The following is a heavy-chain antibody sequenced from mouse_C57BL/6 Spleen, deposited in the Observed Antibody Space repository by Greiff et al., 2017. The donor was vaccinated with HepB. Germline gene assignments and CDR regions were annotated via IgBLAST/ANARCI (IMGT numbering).Heavy chain of an antibody. V-gene: IGHV5-16*01. D-gene: IGHD2-5*01. Sequence: EVKLVESEGGLVQPGSSMKLSCTASGFTFSDYYMAWVRQVPEKGLEWVANINNDGSSTYYLDSLKSRFIISRDNAKNILYLQMSSLKSEDTATYYCARYSNYWYYFDYWGQGTTLTVSS. CDR3: ARYSNYWYYFDY. CDR2: INNDGSST. CDR1: GFTFSDYY. J-gene: IGHJ2*01.